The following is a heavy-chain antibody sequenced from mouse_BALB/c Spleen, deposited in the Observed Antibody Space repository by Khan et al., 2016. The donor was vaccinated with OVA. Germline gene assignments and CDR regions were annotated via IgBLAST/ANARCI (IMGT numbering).Heavy chain of an antibody. V-gene: IGHV1-77*01. CDR3: AREWCAWFPY. CDR1: GYTFTDYN. J-gene: IGHJ3*01. D-gene: IGHD1-1*02. Sequence: VQLQQSGAELARPGASVKLSCKASGYTFTDYNINWVKQRTGQGLEWIGEIYPGSNNTYYNEKFKGKATLTAAKSSSTAYMQLSSLTSEDSAVYFCAREWCAWFPYWGQGTLVTGSA. CDR2: IYPGSNNT.